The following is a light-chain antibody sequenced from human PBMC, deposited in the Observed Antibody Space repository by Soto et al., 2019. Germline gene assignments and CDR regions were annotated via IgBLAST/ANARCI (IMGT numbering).Light chain of an antibody. CDR2: DVS. Sequence: QSALTQPASVSGSPGQSITISCTGTSSDVGAYNYDSWYQQYPGEAPKVIIYDVSHRPAGVSNRFSGSKSGNTASLTISGLQTQDEADYYCSSYTRATTYVFGTVTKLTVL. CDR1: SSDVGAYNY. V-gene: IGLV2-14*01. J-gene: IGLJ1*01. CDR3: SSYTRATTYV.